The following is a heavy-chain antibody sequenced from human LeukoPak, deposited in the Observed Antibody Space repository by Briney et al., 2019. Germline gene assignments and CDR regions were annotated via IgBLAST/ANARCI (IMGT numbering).Heavy chain of an antibody. J-gene: IGHJ4*02. V-gene: IGHV3-74*01. CDR1: GFDFSSNW. CDR2: IKGDGIST. CDR3: AKDHYWSIDY. Sequence: GGSLRLSCAASGFDFSSNWMHWVRHAPGQGLVWVSRIKGDGISTNYADSVKGRFSIPRDIAKNTLYLQMNSLRAEDTGVYYCAKDHYWSIDYWGRGTLVTV. D-gene: IGHD3-3*01.